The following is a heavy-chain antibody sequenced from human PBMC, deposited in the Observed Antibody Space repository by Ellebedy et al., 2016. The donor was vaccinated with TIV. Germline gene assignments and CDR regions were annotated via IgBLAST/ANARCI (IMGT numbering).Heavy chain of an antibody. D-gene: IGHD6-6*01. CDR2: IFYTGST. V-gene: IGHV4-30-4*01. CDR1: AGSINSGDYS. CDR3: ARDAYSISSPGSKFDS. J-gene: IGHJ4*02. Sequence: MPSETLSLTCTVSAGSINSGDYSWSWIRQPPGKGLEWIGYIFYTGSTNYNPSLKSRVTISVDTSKNQFSLRLTSVTVADTALYFCARDAYSISSPGSKFDSWGQGILVTVSS.